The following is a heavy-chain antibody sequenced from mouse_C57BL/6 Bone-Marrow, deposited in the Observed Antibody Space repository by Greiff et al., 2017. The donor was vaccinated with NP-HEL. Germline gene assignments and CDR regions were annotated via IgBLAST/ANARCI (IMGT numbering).Heavy chain of an antibody. CDR2: INPNNGGT. J-gene: IGHJ4*01. V-gene: IGHV1-26*01. CDR3: ARSRDGYYMEDYAMDY. D-gene: IGHD2-3*01. CDR1: GYTFTDYY. Sequence: EVQLQQSGPELVKPGASVKISCKASGYTFTDYYMNWVKQSHGKSLEWIGDINPNNGGTSYNQKFKGKATLTVDKSSSTAYMELRSLTSEDSAVYYCARSRDGYYMEDYAMDYWGQGTSVTVSS.